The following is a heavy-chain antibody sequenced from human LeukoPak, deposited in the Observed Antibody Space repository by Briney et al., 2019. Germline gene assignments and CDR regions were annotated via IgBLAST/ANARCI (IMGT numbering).Heavy chain of an antibody. CDR3: ARAGVVGWLVRSYFDY. D-gene: IGHD6-19*01. V-gene: IGHV4-61*05. J-gene: IGHJ4*02. CDR1: GGSISSSSHY. Sequence: PSETLSLTCTVSGGSISSSSHYWGWIRQPPGKGLEWIGYIYYSGSTNYNPSLKSRVTISVDTSKNQFSLKLSSVTAADTAVYYCARAGVVGWLVRSYFDYWGQGTLVTVSS. CDR2: IYYSGST.